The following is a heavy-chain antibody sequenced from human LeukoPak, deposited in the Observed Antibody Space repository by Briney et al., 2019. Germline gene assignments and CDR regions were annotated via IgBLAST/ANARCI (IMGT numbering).Heavy chain of an antibody. V-gene: IGHV3-23*01. CDR2: IRGSGGST. J-gene: IGHJ4*03. CDR1: GFTFTDYA. D-gene: IGHD6-19*01. Sequence: GRSLRLSCAASGFTFTDYAMSWVRQAPGKGLEWVSAIRGSGGSTYYADFVKGRFSISRDNSKNTLFLQMNSLTAEDTAVYYCARVRGPTISVAGRYFDYWGQGSLVTVSS. CDR3: ARVRGPTISVAGRYFDY.